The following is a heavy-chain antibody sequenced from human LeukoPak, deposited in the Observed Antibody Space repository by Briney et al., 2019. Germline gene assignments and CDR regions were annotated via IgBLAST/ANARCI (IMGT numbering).Heavy chain of an antibody. J-gene: IGHJ4*02. Sequence: PSETLSLTCTVSGVSIGTYFWGWIRQPAGKGLQWIGRFHTRGSTDYNPSLMSRVSMSVDTSKNQFLLRLRSVTAADTAVYYCVRDGTGDSSGWHLWGQGTLVTVSS. CDR3: VRDGTGDSSGWHL. D-gene: IGHD6-19*01. CDR2: FHTRGST. CDR1: GVSIGTYF. V-gene: IGHV4-4*07.